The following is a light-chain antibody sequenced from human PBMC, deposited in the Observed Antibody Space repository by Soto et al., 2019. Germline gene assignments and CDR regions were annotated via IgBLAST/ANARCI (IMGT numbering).Light chain of an antibody. V-gene: IGLV1-40*01. J-gene: IGLJ1*01. Sequence: QSVLTQPPSVSGAPVQRVTISCTGSSSNIGAGYVVHWYQQLPGTAPKLLIYGNSNRPSGVPDRFSGSRSGTSASLAITGLQTEDEAVYYCHYYDSRLSGDVFGAGTKLTVL. CDR3: HYYDSRLSGDV. CDR2: GNS. CDR1: SSNIGAGYV.